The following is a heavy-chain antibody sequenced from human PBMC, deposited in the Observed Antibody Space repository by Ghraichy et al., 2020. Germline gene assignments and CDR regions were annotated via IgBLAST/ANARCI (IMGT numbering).Heavy chain of an antibody. Sequence: GGSLRLSCAASGFTFSSYTMSWVRQAPGKGLEWVSCISSSSSYIYYADSVKGRFTISRDNAKNSLYLQMNSLRAEDTAVYYCARVRSSDPYYYYGMDVWGQGTTVTVSS. J-gene: IGHJ6*02. CDR3: ARVRSSDPYYYYGMDV. V-gene: IGHV3-21*01. D-gene: IGHD6-6*01. CDR1: GFTFSSYT. CDR2: ISSSSSYI.